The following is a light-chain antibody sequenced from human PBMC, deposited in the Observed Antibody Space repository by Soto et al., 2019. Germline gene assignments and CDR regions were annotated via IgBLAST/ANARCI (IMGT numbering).Light chain of an antibody. V-gene: IGLV1-47*01. CDR2: RSD. CDR1: DSNIGRNV. Sequence: QSVLAQPPSASGTPGQRVTISCSGSDSNIGRNVVYWYQQLPGTAPKLLVYRSDQRPSGVPDRFSGSKSDTSASLAISLLRPEDEADYYCAAWDDSLSGHYVFGTGTKVTVL. J-gene: IGLJ1*01. CDR3: AAWDDSLSGHYV.